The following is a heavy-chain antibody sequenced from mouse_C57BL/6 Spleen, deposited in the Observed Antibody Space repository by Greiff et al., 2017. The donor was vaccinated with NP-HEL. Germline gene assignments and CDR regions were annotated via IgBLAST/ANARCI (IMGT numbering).Heavy chain of an antibody. CDR3: ARGDSSGYWFAY. D-gene: IGHD3-2*02. Sequence: QVQLHQPGAELVRPGSSVKLSCKASGYTFTSYWMHWVKQRPIQGLEWIGNIDPSDSETHCNQKFKDKATLTVDKSSSTAYMQLSSLTSEDSAVYYCARGDSSGYWFAYWGQGTLVTVSA. CDR1: GYTFTSYW. J-gene: IGHJ3*01. V-gene: IGHV1-52*01. CDR2: IDPSDSET.